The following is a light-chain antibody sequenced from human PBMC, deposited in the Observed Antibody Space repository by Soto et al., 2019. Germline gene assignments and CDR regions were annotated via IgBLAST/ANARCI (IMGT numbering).Light chain of an antibody. CDR3: QHYGSSPT. V-gene: IGKV3-20*01. CDR2: AAS. Sequence: EIVLTHSPGTLSLSPGERATLSCRASQSVSSSYLAWYQQKPGQAPRLLIYAASSRATGIPDMFSGSWSGTDFTITISGLEPEDFAVYYCQHYGSSPTFGQGTKVDIK. J-gene: IGKJ1*01. CDR1: QSVSSSY.